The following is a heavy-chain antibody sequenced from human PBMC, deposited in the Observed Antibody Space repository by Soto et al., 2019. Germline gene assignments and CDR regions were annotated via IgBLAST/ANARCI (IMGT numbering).Heavy chain of an antibody. J-gene: IGHJ4*02. Sequence: PSETLSLTCTVSGGSVSSGSYYWSWIRQPPGKGLEWIGYIYYSGGTNYNPSLKSRVTISVDTSKNQFSLKLSSVTAADTAVYYCAREGCSGGSCYGTFYYWGQGTLVTVS. CDR3: AREGCSGGSCYGTFYY. CDR1: GGSVSSGSYY. V-gene: IGHV4-61*01. D-gene: IGHD2-15*01. CDR2: IYYSGGT.